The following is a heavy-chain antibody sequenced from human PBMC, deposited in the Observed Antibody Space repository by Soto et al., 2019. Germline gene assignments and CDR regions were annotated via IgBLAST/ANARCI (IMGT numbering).Heavy chain of an antibody. CDR3: ARELIGVAGTGKFEY. V-gene: IGHV3-48*02. D-gene: IGHD6-19*01. CDR1: GFTFSSNS. J-gene: IGHJ4*02. Sequence: GGSLRLSCVASGFTFSSNSMNWVRQAPGKGLEWVSYIGVSRTTIFYADSVKGRFTISRDNAKNSLFLQMNSLRDEDTAVYYCARELIGVAGTGKFEYWGQGTLVTVSS. CDR2: IGVSRTTI.